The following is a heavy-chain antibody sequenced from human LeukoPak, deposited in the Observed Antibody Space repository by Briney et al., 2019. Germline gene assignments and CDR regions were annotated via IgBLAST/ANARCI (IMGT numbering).Heavy chain of an antibody. Sequence: PGGSLRLSCAASGFTFSSYAMSWVRQAPGKGLEWVSAISGSGGSTYYADSVKGRFTISRDNSKNTLYLQMNSLRAEDTAVYYCANYDSSGYYPFQHWGQGTLVTVSS. V-gene: IGHV3-23*01. J-gene: IGHJ1*01. CDR1: GFTFSSYA. D-gene: IGHD3-22*01. CDR2: ISGSGGST. CDR3: ANYDSSGYYPFQH.